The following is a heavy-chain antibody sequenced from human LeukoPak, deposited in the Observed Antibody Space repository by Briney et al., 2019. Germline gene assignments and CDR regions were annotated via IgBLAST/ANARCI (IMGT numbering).Heavy chain of an antibody. CDR3: ATNLLWFGDTPYGMDV. Sequence: ASVNVSCKVSGYTLTELSMHWVRQAPGKGLEWMGGFDPEDGETIYAQKFQGRVTMTEDTSTDTAYMELSSLRSEDTAVYYCATNLLWFGDTPYGMDVWGQGTTVTVSS. J-gene: IGHJ6*02. D-gene: IGHD3-10*01. CDR2: FDPEDGET. V-gene: IGHV1-24*01. CDR1: GYTLTELS.